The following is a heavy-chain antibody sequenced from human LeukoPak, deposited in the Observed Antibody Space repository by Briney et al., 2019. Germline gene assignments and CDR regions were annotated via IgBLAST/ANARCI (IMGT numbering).Heavy chain of an antibody. D-gene: IGHD2-21*01. CDR1: GFTFTKYA. V-gene: IGHV3-23*01. J-gene: IGHJ4*02. Sequence: PGGSLRLPCAASGFTFTKYAMNWVRQAPGKGLEWVSRISGSGSATDYADSVKGRFSISRDNSKNTLYLQMTSLRAEDTAIYYCARDSDVPGCFDYWGQGDPVTVSS. CDR3: ARDSDVPGCFDY. CDR2: ISGSGSAT.